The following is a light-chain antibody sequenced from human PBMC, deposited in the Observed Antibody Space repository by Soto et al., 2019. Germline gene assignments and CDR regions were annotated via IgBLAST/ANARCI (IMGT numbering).Light chain of an antibody. CDR2: DVT. CDR1: RSDVGVHNF. V-gene: IGLV2-11*01. CDR3: CSYAGSYTLV. Sequence: QSALTQPRSVSGSPEQSVTISCTGTRSDVGVHNFVSWYQQHPGKAPKVIIYDVTKRPSGVPDRFSGSQSGNTASLTISGLQAEDEGDYYCCSYAGSYTLVFGGGTKLTVL. J-gene: IGLJ3*02.